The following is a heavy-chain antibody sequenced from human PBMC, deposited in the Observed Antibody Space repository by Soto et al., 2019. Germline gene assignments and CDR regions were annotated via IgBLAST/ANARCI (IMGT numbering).Heavy chain of an antibody. Sequence: SETLSLTCDVSVEPMTGGYYWGWIRQSPGKGLEWIGSIYYGGTTYYNPSLRSRLAISIHTSKNQFSLRLSSVTAADTALYYCARGWYYFDFWGQGTLVTVSS. CDR1: VEPMTGGYY. J-gene: IGHJ4*02. CDR3: ARGWYYFDF. CDR2: IYYGGTT. V-gene: IGHV4-38-2*01. D-gene: IGHD2-15*01.